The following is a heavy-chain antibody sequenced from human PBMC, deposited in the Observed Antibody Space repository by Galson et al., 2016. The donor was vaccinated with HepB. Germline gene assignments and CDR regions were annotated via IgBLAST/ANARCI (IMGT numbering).Heavy chain of an antibody. J-gene: IGHJ4*02. CDR1: GFAFSSYT. Sequence: SLRLSCAASGFAFSSYTIHWVRQAPGKGLEWVAIISSDITYKNYADSVKGRFTISRDNSRNTMYLQMNSLRAEDTALYYCAQDRYYYGSGSYSGFGYWGQGTLVTVSS. V-gene: IGHV3-30-3*01. D-gene: IGHD3-10*01. CDR3: AQDRYYYGSGSYSGFGY. CDR2: ISSDITYK.